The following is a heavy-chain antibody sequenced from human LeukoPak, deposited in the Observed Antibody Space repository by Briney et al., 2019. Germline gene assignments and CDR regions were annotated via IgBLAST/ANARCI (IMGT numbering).Heavy chain of an antibody. V-gene: IGHV3-23*01. CDR3: AKGSGSSWYGWFSP. Sequence: PGESLRLSCAASVFTFSDYAMYWVRQAPGKGLEWVSSIDASGGATYYADSVKGRFTISRDNSQKTFYLQLNSLRAEHPAGHCCAKGSGSSWYGWFSPSGQRALVTVSS. CDR1: VFTFSDYA. D-gene: IGHD6-13*01. J-gene: IGHJ5*02. CDR2: IDASGGAT.